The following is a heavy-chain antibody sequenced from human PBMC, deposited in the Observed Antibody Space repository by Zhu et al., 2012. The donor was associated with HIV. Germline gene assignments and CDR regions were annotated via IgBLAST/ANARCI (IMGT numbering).Heavy chain of an antibody. V-gene: IGHV4-59*11. CDR1: GGSIMSHY. CDR2: ISYSGST. Sequence: QVQLQESGPELVKASETLSLNCTVSGGSIMSHYWSWIRQPPGKGLEWIGYISYSGSTNYNPSLKSRVTISVDTSRNQFSLSLSSLTAADTAVYYCARDTYCGSDCYTFDIWGQGTKVTVSS. CDR3: ARDTYCGSDCYTFDI. J-gene: IGHJ3*02. D-gene: IGHD2-21*02.